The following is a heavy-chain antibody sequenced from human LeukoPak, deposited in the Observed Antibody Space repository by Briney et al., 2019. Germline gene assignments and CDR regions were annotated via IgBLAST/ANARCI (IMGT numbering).Heavy chain of an antibody. CDR1: GGSISSYY. J-gene: IGHJ4*02. CDR3: ASLAGSFFDY. Sequence: PSETLSLTCTVSGGSISSYYGSWIRQPPGKGLEWIGYIYYSGSTNYNLSLKSRVTISVDTSKNQFSLKLSSVTAADTAVYYCASLAGSFFDYWGQGTLVTVSS. V-gene: IGHV4-59*01. CDR2: IYYSGST. D-gene: IGHD3-9*01.